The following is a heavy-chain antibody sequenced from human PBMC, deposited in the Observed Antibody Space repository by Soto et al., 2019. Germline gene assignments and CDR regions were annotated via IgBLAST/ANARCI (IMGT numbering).Heavy chain of an antibody. CDR2: ISGGGGST. D-gene: IGHD1-26*01. V-gene: IGHV3-23*01. CDR1: GFTFSTYA. Sequence: GGSLRLSCAASGFTFSTYAMNWVRQAPGKGLEWVSAISGGGGSTYYADSVKGRVTISRDNSKYTLYLQMNSLRAEDTAVYYCAKVSLGALTFTDYYYYGLDVWGQGTTVTVS. J-gene: IGHJ6*02. CDR3: AKVSLGALTFTDYYYYGLDV.